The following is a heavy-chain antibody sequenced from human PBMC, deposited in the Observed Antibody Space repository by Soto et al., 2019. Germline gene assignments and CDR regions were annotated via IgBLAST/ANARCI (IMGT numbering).Heavy chain of an antibody. J-gene: IGHJ4*02. V-gene: IGHV4-61*01. D-gene: IGHD3-22*01. Sequence: SETLSLTCTVSGGSVSSGSYYWSWIRQPPGKGLEWIGYIYYSGSTNYNPSLKSRVTISVDTSKNQFSLKLSSVTAADTAVYYCARIHYYDSSGIDYWGQGTLVTVSS. CDR2: IYYSGST. CDR3: ARIHYYDSSGIDY. CDR1: GGSVSSGSYY.